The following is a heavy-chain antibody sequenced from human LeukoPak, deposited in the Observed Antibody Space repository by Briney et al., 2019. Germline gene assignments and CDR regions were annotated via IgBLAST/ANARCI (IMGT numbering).Heavy chain of an antibody. D-gene: IGHD3-9*01. CDR3: ARTLSLNDILAGYYEYYFDY. CDR1: GLALRTRGMC. CDR2: HDCDDDK. Sequence: SGPALAHQPSPRTLTCTFSGLALRTRGMCVDWIGQPPAKALEWVALHDCDDDKTYTTSMKTRLTISKDTAKTQVVLTMSTMDPVDTATYYCARTLSLNDILAGYYEYYFDYWGQGTLVTVSS. V-gene: IGHV2-70*01. J-gene: IGHJ4*02.